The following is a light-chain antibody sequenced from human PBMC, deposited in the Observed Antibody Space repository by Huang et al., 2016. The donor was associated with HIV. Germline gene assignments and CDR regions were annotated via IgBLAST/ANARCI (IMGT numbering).Light chain of an antibody. Sequence: EIVLTQSPATLSLSPGERATLSCRASQSVSNFLAWYQQKPGQAPRLLIYDASTRATCIPARFSGSGSGTDFTLTISSLEPEDFAFYYCQQRSSWPSITFGQGTRLEIK. CDR3: QQRSSWPSIT. V-gene: IGKV3-11*01. CDR2: DAS. J-gene: IGKJ5*01. CDR1: QSVSNF.